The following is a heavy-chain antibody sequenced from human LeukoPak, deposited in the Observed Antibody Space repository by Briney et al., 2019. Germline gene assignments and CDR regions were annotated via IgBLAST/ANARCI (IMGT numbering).Heavy chain of an antibody. CDR2: IYTSGST. Sequence: SETLSLTCTVSGGSISSYYWSWIRQPPGKGREWIGYIYTSGSTNYNPSLKSRVTISVDTSKNQFSLKLSSVTAADTAVYYCARNKDGVIVDYWGQGTLVTVSS. V-gene: IGHV4-4*09. CDR1: GGSISSYY. CDR3: ARNKDGVIVDY. J-gene: IGHJ4*02. D-gene: IGHD3-10*01.